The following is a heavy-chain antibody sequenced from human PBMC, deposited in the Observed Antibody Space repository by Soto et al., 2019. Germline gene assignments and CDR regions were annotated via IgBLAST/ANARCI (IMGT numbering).Heavy chain of an antibody. CDR1: GYTFTSYD. V-gene: IGHV1-8*01. D-gene: IGHD6-25*01. CDR2: MSPNNGDT. Sequence: QVQLVQSGPEVKRPGASVKVSCKASGYTFTSYDINWVRQASGQGPEWMGWMSPNNGDTGYAQKFQGRVTMTRDTSVTTAYMELSGLTSEDTAVYYCARGIAAGVDYWGQGTLVTVSS. J-gene: IGHJ4*02. CDR3: ARGIAAGVDY.